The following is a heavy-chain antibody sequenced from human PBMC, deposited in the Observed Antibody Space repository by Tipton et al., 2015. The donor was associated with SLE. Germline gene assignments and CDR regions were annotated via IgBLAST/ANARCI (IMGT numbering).Heavy chain of an antibody. CDR1: GFTFSSHG. CDR3: ARDRGSYRNFVGY. Sequence: KPGASVKVSCKASGFTFSSHGINWVRQAPGQGLEWMGWISPHTGDTRYAQKLQGRVTMTTDTPTSTAYMEMRRLRSDDTAVYYCARDRGSYRNFVGYWGQGTLVTVSS. CDR2: ISPHTGDT. V-gene: IGHV1-18*01. J-gene: IGHJ4*02. D-gene: IGHD3-16*01.